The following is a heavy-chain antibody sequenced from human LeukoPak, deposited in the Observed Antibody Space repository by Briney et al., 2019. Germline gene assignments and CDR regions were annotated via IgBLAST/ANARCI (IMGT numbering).Heavy chain of an antibody. J-gene: IGHJ4*02. CDR1: GFTFSRFG. V-gene: IGHV3-23*01. CDR3: TKGGTSSWHNFDY. D-gene: IGHD6-13*01. CDR2: ISNSGAGT. Sequence: GGSLRLSCAASGFTFSRFGMHWVRQAPGKGLEWVSSISNSGAGTYYAHSVKGRSTVSRDNSKNTLYLQMNSLRAEDTAVYYCTKGGTSSWHNFDYWGQGILVTVSS.